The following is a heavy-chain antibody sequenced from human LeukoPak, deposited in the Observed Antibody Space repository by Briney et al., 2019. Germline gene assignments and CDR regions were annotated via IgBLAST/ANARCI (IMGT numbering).Heavy chain of an antibody. D-gene: IGHD1/OR15-1a*01. Sequence: SETLSLTCTVSGGSFRSRSYLWSWIRQTPGEGLEWIGYISYSGSAYYNPSLKSRVTISIDTSNSQFSLRLRSVTAADTAVYYCAREVNIQADSDAFDIWGPGTTVTVSS. CDR1: GGSFRSRSYL. J-gene: IGHJ3*02. CDR3: AREVNIQADSDAFDI. CDR2: ISYSGSA. V-gene: IGHV4-30-4*08.